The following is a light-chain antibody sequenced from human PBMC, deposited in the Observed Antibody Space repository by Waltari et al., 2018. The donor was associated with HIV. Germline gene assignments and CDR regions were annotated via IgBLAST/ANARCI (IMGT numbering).Light chain of an antibody. Sequence: YELTQPPSVSVSPGQTARIPCFGNKLGEKNVCWYQQRPGQSPVLVIYLDTKRPSGIPERFSGSNSGNTATLTISGTQAMDEADYYCQTWDSSTGIFGGGTKLTVL. CDR2: LDT. CDR1: KLGEKN. CDR3: QTWDSSTGI. V-gene: IGLV3-1*01. J-gene: IGLJ2*01.